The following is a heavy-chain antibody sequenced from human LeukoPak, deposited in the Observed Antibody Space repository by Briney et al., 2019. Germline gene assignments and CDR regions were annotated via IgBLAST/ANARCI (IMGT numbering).Heavy chain of an antibody. CDR2: IWYDGSNK. Sequence: GGSLRLSCAASGFTFSSYGMHWVRQAPGKGLEWVAVIWYDGSNKYYADSVKGRFTISRDNSKNTLYLQMNSLRAEATAVYYCARDGGLAGALRGWFDPWGQGTLVTVSS. V-gene: IGHV3-33*01. D-gene: IGHD3-16*01. J-gene: IGHJ5*02. CDR1: GFTFSSYG. CDR3: ARDGGLAGALRGWFDP.